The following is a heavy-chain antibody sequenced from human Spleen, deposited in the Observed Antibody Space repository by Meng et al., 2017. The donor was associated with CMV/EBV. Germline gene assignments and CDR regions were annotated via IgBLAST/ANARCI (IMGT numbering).Heavy chain of an antibody. V-gene: IGHV4-39*07. CDR1: GGSITSSSYY. D-gene: IGHD6-13*01. J-gene: IGHJ6*02. CDR2: IYYTGSV. Sequence: SETLSLTCTVSGGSITSSSYYWGWIRQPPGKGLEWIGSIYYTGSVYYNPSLESRVTISIDTSKNQFSLRLGSVTAADTAVYYCAREAAGYYYYYGMDVWGQGTTVTVSS. CDR3: AREAAGYYYYYGMDV.